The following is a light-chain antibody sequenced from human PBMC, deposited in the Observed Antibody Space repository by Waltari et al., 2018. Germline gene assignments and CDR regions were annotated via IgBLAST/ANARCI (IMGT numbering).Light chain of an antibody. CDR2: EVS. J-gene: IGLJ2*01. CDR1: NTDVGAYNY. Sequence: QSALPQPASVSGSPGPSITISCTVTNTDVGAYNYVSWFQHHPGKAPKLILYEVSNRPSGVFNRFSGSKSGNTSSLTISGLQAEDDADYYCNSYTSSSSLDESVVFGGGTKVTFL. CDR3: NSYTSSSSLDESVV. V-gene: IGLV2-14*01.